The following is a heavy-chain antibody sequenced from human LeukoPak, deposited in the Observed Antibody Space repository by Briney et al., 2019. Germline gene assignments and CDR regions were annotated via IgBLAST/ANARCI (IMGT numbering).Heavy chain of an antibody. CDR2: INSDGSEG. Sequence: GGSLRLSCAVSGFTFSGFWMSWSRQAPGKGLEWVASINSDGSEGYYADVVKGRFTISRDNAKNSLYLQINSLRAEDTAVYYCARDQYPTYYYYYGMDVWGQGTTVTVSS. CDR1: GFTFSGFW. CDR3: ARDQYPTYYYYYGMDV. D-gene: IGHD2-2*01. J-gene: IGHJ6*02. V-gene: IGHV3-7*03.